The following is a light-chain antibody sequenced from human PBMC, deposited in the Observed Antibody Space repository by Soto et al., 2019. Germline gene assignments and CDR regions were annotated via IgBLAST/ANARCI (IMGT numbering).Light chain of an antibody. Sequence: QSVLTQPPSASGTPGQRVTISCSGSSSNIGSRTVNWYQQRPGTAPKLLIYRNDQRPSGVPDRFSGSKSGASASLAISGLQSEDEADYYCAAWDDSLNGGVFGGGTKLTVL. CDR2: RND. CDR3: AAWDDSLNGGV. J-gene: IGLJ3*02. V-gene: IGLV1-44*01. CDR1: SSNIGSRT.